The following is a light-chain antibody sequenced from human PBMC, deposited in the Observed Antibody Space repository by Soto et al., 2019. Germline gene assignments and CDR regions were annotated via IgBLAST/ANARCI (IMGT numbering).Light chain of an antibody. CDR3: SSYTTSSTVV. CDR2: EFS. Sequence: QSALTQPASVSGSPGQSITISCIGTSSDVGGYNYVSWYQQHPGKAPKLIIYEFSNRPSGVSNRFSGSKSGTTASLTISGLQAEDEADYYCSSYTTSSTVVFGGGTKLTVL. J-gene: IGLJ2*01. V-gene: IGLV2-14*01. CDR1: SSDVGGYNY.